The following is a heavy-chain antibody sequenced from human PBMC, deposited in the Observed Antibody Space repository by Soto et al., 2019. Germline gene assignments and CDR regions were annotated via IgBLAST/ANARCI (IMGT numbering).Heavy chain of an antibody. CDR1: GFTFSSHA. CDR3: ARGVAPSAFPYWFDP. V-gene: IGHV3-21*01. Sequence: EVQLVESGGGLVKPGGSLRLSCGASGFTFSSHAMNWVRQAPGKRLEWVSSISSSGDYVYYADSVRGRFTISRDNAKNSLFLQMNSLRADDTAVYFCARGVAPSAFPYWFDPWCQGTLVTVSS. D-gene: IGHD2-2*01. J-gene: IGHJ5*02. CDR2: ISSSGDYV.